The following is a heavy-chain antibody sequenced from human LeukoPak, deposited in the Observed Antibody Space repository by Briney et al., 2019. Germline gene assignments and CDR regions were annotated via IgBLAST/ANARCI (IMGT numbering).Heavy chain of an antibody. CDR2: MNPNSGNT. CDR3: ARGHLPAAIIYYMDV. CDR1: GYTFTSYD. V-gene: IGHV1-8*01. D-gene: IGHD2-2*01. Sequence: ASVKVSFKSSGYTFTSYDINWVRQATGQGLEWMGWMNPNSGNTGYAQKFQGRVTMTRNTSISTAYMELSSLRSEDTAVYYCARGHLPAAIIYYMDVWGKGTTVTVSS. J-gene: IGHJ6*03.